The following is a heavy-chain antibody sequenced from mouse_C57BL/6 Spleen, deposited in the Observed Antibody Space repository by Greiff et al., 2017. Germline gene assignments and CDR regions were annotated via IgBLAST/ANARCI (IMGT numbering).Heavy chain of an antibody. CDR2: IYPGDGDT. Sequence: VQLQQSGAELVKPGASVKISCKASGYAFSSYWMNWVKQRPGKGLEWIGQIYPGDGDTNYNGKFKGKATLTADKSSSTAYMQLSSLTSEDSAVYFCARGNYYGSPLFAYWGQGTLVTVSA. V-gene: IGHV1-80*01. CDR3: ARGNYYGSPLFAY. CDR1: GYAFSSYW. D-gene: IGHD1-1*01. J-gene: IGHJ3*01.